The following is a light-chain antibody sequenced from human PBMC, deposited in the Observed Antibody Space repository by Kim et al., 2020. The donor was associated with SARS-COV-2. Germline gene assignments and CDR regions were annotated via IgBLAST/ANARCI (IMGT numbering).Light chain of an antibody. V-gene: IGKV1-33*01. Sequence: ASVGDRVTITCQASQDISNYLNWYQQKPGKAPKLLIYDASNLETGVPSRFSGSGSGTDFTFTISRLQPEDIATYYCQQYDNLLMYTFGQGTKLEI. CDR3: QQYDNLLMYT. J-gene: IGKJ2*01. CDR1: QDISNY. CDR2: DAS.